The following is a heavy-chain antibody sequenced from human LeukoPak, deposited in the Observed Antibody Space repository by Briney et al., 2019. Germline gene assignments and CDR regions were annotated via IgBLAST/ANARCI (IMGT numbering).Heavy chain of an antibody. Sequence: SETLSLTCTVSGGSISSYYWSWIRQPPGKGLEWIGYIYSSGSTNYNPSLTRRVTISVDTSKNQFSLKLSSVTAADTAVYYCARANARHDFWSGYPEDFDYWGQGTLVTVSS. D-gene: IGHD3-3*01. J-gene: IGHJ4*02. V-gene: IGHV4-59*01. CDR1: GGSISSYY. CDR3: ARANARHDFWSGYPEDFDY. CDR2: IYSSGST.